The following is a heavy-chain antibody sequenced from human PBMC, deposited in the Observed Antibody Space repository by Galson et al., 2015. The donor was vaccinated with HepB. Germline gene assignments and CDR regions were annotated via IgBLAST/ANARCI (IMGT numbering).Heavy chain of an antibody. J-gene: IGHJ6*02. Sequence: SVKVSCKASGYTFTGYYMHWVRQAPGQGLEWMGWINPNSGGTNYAQKFQGWVTMTRDTSISTAYMVLSRLRSDDTAVYYCARVPVGVTMFRGAPYYYYYGMDAWVQGTTVTVSS. V-gene: IGHV1-2*04. CDR2: INPNSGGT. D-gene: IGHD3-10*01. CDR3: ARVPVGVTMFRGAPYYYYYGMDA. CDR1: GYTFTGYY.